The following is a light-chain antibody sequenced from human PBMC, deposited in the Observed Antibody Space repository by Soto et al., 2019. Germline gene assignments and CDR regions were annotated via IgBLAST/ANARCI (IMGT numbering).Light chain of an antibody. Sequence: ASQRVSGSYVDWSLEKXGHTPRLLIYDTSXRANGVPNRFSGSTSGGALTLTINSLQSEDCTVYYCNQYGEWPITSGERTRTEIK. CDR3: NQYGEWPIT. CDR1: QRVSGSY. CDR2: DTS. J-gene: IGKJ5*01. V-gene: IGKV3-15*01.